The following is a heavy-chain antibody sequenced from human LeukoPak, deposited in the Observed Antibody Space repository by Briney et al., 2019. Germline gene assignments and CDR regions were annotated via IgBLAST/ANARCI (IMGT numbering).Heavy chain of an antibody. CDR3: ARRRDGYPFDY. V-gene: IGHV4-34*01. J-gene: IGHJ4*02. Sequence: SETLSLTCAVYGGSFSGYYWSWIRQPPGKGLEWIGSIYYSGSTYYNPSLKSRVTISVDTSKNQFSLKLSSVTAADTAVYYCARRRDGYPFDYWGQGTLVTVSS. D-gene: IGHD5-24*01. CDR1: GGSFSGYY. CDR2: IYYSGST.